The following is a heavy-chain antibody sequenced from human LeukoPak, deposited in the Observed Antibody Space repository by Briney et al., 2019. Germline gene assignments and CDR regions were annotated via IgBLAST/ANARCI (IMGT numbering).Heavy chain of an antibody. CDR2: INPNSGGT. D-gene: IGHD3-10*01. Sequence: ASVKVSCKASGYTFTGYYMHWVRQAPGQGLEWMGWINPNSGGTNYAQKFQGRVTMTRDTSISTAYMELSRLRSDDTAVYYCAREVLWFGESKPLDYWGQGTLVTVSS. CDR3: AREVLWFGESKPLDY. CDR1: GYTFTGYY. V-gene: IGHV1-2*02. J-gene: IGHJ4*02.